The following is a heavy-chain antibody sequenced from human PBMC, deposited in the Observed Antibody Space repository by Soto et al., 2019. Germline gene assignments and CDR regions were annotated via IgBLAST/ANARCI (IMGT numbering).Heavy chain of an antibody. Sequence: QVQLQESGPGLVKPSETLSLTCTVSGGSISSYYWSWIRQPPGKGLEWIGYIYYSGSTNYNPSLKRRVTISVDTAKNQCSLKLSSVTAADTAVYYCARAEGPEWEPLGNAVDIWGQGTMVTVSS. J-gene: IGHJ3*02. CDR3: ARAEGPEWEPLGNAVDI. D-gene: IGHD1-26*01. CDR1: GGSISSYY. V-gene: IGHV4-59*01. CDR2: IYYSGST.